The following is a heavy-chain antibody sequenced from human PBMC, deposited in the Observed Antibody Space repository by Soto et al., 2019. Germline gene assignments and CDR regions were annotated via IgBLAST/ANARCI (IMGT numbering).Heavy chain of an antibody. Sequence: PGESQNISCKGSGYNFTIYLIGWVRQMPGKGLEWRGIIYPGDSATRYSPSFQGQVTIPADKSLSTAYLQWSSLKASDTAMYYCARTDIVVVPAAMTVTTYYYYYMDVWGKGTTVTVSS. V-gene: IGHV5-51*01. CDR3: ARTDIVVVPAAMTVTTYYYYYMDV. D-gene: IGHD2-2*01. J-gene: IGHJ6*03. CDR2: IYPGDSAT. CDR1: GYNFTIYL.